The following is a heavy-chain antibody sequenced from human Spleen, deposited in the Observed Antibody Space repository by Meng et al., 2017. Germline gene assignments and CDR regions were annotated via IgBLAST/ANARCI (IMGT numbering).Heavy chain of an antibody. D-gene: IGHD3-10*01. V-gene: IGHV4-4*02. Sequence: QVQLQWPGPGLVKPSDTLSLTCAVSGGPISSSNWWSWVRQPPGKGLEWIGEIYHSGTTNYSPSLKSRVTISVDKSKNQFSLKVNSVTAADTAVYYCARSGGRPELKNDFWGLGILVTVSS. CDR3: ARSGGRPELKNDF. CDR2: IYHSGTT. CDR1: GGPISSSNW. J-gene: IGHJ4*02.